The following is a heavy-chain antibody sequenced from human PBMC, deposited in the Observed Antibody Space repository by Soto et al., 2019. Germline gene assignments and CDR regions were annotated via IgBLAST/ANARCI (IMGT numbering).Heavy chain of an antibody. J-gene: IGHJ4*02. CDR3: ARSPRSSPYFDY. CDR2: IYPGDYET. D-gene: IGHD6-13*01. Sequence: PGESLKSSCQCSGYTFSNFWIAGGRQLPGKGLEWMGIIYPGDYETRYSPSFHGKVTISADRSIGTAYLQWSSLEASDSAFYFCARSPRSSPYFDYWGQGALVTVSS. CDR1: GYTFSNFW. V-gene: IGHV5-51*01.